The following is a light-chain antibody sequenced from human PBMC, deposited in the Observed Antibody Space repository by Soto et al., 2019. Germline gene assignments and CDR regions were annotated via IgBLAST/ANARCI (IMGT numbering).Light chain of an antibody. CDR2: QAS. J-gene: IGKJ1*01. CDR3: QQYNSYSWT. V-gene: IGKV1-5*03. Sequence: DIQMTQSPSTLSASVGDRVTITCRASQRISSWLAWYQQKPGKAPKLLICQASSLESGAPSMFSGGGSGTEFPLTISRLQPDDLATYYCQQYNSYSWTFGQGTKVEIK. CDR1: QRISSW.